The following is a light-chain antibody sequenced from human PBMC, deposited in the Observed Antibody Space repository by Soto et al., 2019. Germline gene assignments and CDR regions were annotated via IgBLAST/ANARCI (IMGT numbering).Light chain of an antibody. CDR1: QSISSW. V-gene: IGKV1-5*03. CDR2: KAS. Sequence: DIQMNQSPSTLSASVGDRVTITCRASQSISSWLAWYQQKPGKAHKLLIYKASSLDSGVPSRFSGSGSGTEYTLTNSSLQPDDFAMYYCQQYNSYWTFGQGTKVEIK. CDR3: QQYNSYWT. J-gene: IGKJ1*01.